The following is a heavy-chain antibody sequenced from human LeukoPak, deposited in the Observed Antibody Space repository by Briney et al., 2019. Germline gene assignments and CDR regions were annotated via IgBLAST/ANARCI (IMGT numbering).Heavy chain of an antibody. CDR3: AKDPNYNYYYYMDV. V-gene: IGHV3-30*18. J-gene: IGHJ6*03. CDR1: GFTFSHYG. CDR2: ISYDGSNK. Sequence: GRSLRLSCAASGFTFSHYGVHWVRQAPGKGLEWVAVISYDGSNKYYADSVKGRFTISRDNSKNTLYLQMNSLRAEDTAVYYCAKDPNYNYYYYMDVWGQGTTVTVSS.